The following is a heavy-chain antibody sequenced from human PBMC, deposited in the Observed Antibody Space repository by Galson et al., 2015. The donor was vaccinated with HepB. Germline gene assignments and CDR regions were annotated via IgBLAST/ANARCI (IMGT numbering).Heavy chain of an antibody. CDR3: AEGSETFAY. Sequence: SLRLSCAASGFTFSTYNMNWVRQAPGKGLEWVSSISSTGTYIHYADSVRGRFTISRDNAKNSLYLQMSSLRAEDTALYYCAEGSETFAYWGQGTLVTVSS. D-gene: IGHD3-10*01. CDR1: GFTFSTYN. V-gene: IGHV3-21*01. J-gene: IGHJ4*02. CDR2: ISSTGTYI.